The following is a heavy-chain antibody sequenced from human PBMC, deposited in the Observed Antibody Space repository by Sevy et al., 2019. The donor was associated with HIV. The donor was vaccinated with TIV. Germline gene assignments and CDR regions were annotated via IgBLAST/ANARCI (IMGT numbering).Heavy chain of an antibody. CDR3: ARVPPQYYDFWSGYYTRNYYYYGMDV. CDR1: GFTFSSYA. V-gene: IGHV3-30-3*01. J-gene: IGHJ6*02. Sequence: GGSLRLSCAASGFTFSSYAMHWVRQAPGKWLEWVAVISYDGSNKYYADSVKGRFTISRDNSKNTLYLQMNSLRAEDTAVYYCARVPPQYYDFWSGYYTRNYYYYGMDVWGQGTTVTVSS. CDR2: ISYDGSNK. D-gene: IGHD3-3*01.